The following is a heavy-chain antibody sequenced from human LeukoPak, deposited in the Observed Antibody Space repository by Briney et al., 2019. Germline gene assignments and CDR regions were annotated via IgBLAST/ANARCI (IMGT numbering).Heavy chain of an antibody. CDR1: GGSFSGYY. J-gene: IGHJ4*02. Sequence: PSETPSLTCAVYGGSFSGYYWSSSRQPPGKGLEWIGEINHSGSTNSNPSLKSRVTISVDTSKTQFSLKVSAVTAADSAVYYCARGRNQSYYVDYWGQGTLVTVSS. CDR2: INHSGST. D-gene: IGHD1-26*01. CDR3: ARGRNQSYYVDY. V-gene: IGHV4-34*01.